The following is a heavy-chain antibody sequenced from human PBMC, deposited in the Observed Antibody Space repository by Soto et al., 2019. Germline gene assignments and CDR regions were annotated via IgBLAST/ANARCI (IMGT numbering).Heavy chain of an antibody. CDR3: ARDYDDVWSGHFDY. J-gene: IGHJ4*02. CDR2: ISSSSFTI. D-gene: IGHD3-3*01. V-gene: IGHV3-48*01. CDR1: GFSFSDYS. Sequence: EVHLVESGGRLVQPGGSLRLSCAASGFSFSDYSMNWVRQAPGRGLEWVSYISSSSFTIHYADSVEGRFAISRDNAKNSLYLQMNSLIAEDTAVYYCARDYDDVWSGHFDYWGQRALVTVSS.